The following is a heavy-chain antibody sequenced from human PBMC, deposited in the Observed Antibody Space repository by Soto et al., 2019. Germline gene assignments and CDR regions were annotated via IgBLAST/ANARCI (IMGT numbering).Heavy chain of an antibody. CDR1: GFTFGDYA. J-gene: IGHJ3*02. CDR3: TSHNRGYSGYDFGRAFDI. Sequence: GGSQRLSCTASGFTFGDYAVSWFRQAPGKGLEWVGFIRSKAYGGTTEYAASVKGRFTISRDDSKSIAYLQMNSLKTEDTAVYYCTSHNRGYSGYDFGRAFDIWGQGTMVTVSS. CDR2: IRSKAYGGTT. D-gene: IGHD5-12*01. V-gene: IGHV3-49*03.